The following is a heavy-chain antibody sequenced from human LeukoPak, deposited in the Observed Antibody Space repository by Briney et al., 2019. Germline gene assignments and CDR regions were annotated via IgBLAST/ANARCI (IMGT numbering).Heavy chain of an antibody. Sequence: PGGSLRLSCAASGFTFTTYWMSWVRQAPGKGLEWVANIKQDGTERYYVDSVKGRFTISRDNAKNSLYLQMSSLRVGDTAVYYCASATLRCSGGSCYEMDVWGKGTTVTVSS. D-gene: IGHD2-15*01. V-gene: IGHV3-7*03. J-gene: IGHJ6*04. CDR3: ASATLRCSGGSCYEMDV. CDR1: GFTFTTYW. CDR2: IKQDGTER.